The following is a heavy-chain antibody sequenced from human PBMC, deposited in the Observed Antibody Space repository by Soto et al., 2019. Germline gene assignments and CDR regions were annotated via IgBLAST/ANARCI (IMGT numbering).Heavy chain of an antibody. Sequence: SETLSLTCTVSGGSISTYYWSWIRQPPGKGLEWIGYIYYGGSADYNPSLKSRVTISVDTSKKQFSLKLSSVTAADTAVYYCARVAAGEVEWFYDAFDIWGQGTMVTVSS. CDR1: GGSISTYY. CDR3: ARVAAGEVEWFYDAFDI. CDR2: IYYGGSA. V-gene: IGHV4-59*08. J-gene: IGHJ3*02. D-gene: IGHD3-3*01.